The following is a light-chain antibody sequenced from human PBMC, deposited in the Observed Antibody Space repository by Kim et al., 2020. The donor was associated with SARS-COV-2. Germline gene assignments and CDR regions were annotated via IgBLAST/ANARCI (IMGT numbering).Light chain of an antibody. CDR1: NIGSKN. V-gene: IGLV3-9*01. CDR2: RDS. J-gene: IGLJ1*01. CDR3: QVWDSSTENYV. Sequence: SYELTQPLSVSVALGQTARITCGGNNIGSKNVHWYQQKPGQAPVLVIYRDSNRPSGIPERFSGSNSGNTATLTISRAQAGDEADYYCQVWDSSTENYVFGTGTKVTVL.